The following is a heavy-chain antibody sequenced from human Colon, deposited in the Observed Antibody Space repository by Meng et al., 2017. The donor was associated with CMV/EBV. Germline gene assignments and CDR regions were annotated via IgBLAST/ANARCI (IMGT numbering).Heavy chain of an antibody. CDR2: ISGRGSGT. CDR3: AKDSSGWYYVDC. Sequence: GESLKISCAASGFTFSSYAMSWVRQAPGKGLEWVSAISGRGSGTYYADSVKGRFTISRDNAKNTLYLQVNSLGAEDAAVYFCAKDSSGWYYVDCWGQGTLVTVSS. CDR1: GFTFSSYA. D-gene: IGHD6-19*01. V-gene: IGHV3-23*01. J-gene: IGHJ4*02.